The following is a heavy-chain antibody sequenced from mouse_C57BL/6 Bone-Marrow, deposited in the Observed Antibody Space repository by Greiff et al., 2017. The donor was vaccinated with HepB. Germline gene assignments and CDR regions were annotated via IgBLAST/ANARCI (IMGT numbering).Heavy chain of an antibody. Sequence: VQLQQSGTVLARPGASVKMSCKTSGYTFTSYWMHWVQQRPGQGLEWIGAIYPGNSDTSYNQKFKGKAKLTAVTSARTAYMELSSLTNEDSAVYNCTREGWLLPGYAMDYWGQGTSGTVSS. CDR2: IYPGNSDT. V-gene: IGHV1-5*01. CDR3: TREGWLLPGYAMDY. D-gene: IGHD2-3*01. CDR1: GYTFTSYW. J-gene: IGHJ4*01.